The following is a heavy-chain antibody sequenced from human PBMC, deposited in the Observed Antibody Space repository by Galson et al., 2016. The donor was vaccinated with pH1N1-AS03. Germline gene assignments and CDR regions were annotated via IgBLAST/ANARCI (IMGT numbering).Heavy chain of an antibody. V-gene: IGHV4-34*01. CDR2: INHSGST. D-gene: IGHD7-27*01. J-gene: IGHJ5*02. Sequence: ETLSLTCAVYGGSFSGYSCSWIRQPPGKGLEWIGEINHSGSTNYNPSLKSRVTMSVDMAKNLISLNMTSVTAADTAVYYCARRSNWGFAGRQNWFDPWGQGTLVTVSS. CDR3: ARRSNWGFAGRQNWFDP. CDR1: GGSFSGYS.